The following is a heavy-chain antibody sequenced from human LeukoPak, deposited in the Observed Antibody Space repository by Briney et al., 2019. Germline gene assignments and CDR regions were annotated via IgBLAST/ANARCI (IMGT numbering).Heavy chain of an antibody. CDR2: INPSGGST. CDR3: ARPAITGTPYAFDI. Sequence: ASVKVSCKASGYTFTSYGISWVRQAPGQGLEWMGIINPSGGSTSYAQKFQGRVTMTRDMSTSTVYMELSSLRSEDTAVYYCARPAITGTPYAFDIWGQGTMVTVSS. J-gene: IGHJ3*02. V-gene: IGHV1-46*01. D-gene: IGHD1-20*01. CDR1: GYTFTSYG.